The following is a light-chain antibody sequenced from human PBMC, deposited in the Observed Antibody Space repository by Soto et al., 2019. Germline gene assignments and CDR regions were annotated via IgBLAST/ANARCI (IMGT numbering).Light chain of an antibody. CDR2: DAS. CDR1: QSVSSY. CDR3: QQYNNWRSYT. V-gene: IGKV3-11*01. Sequence: EIVLTQSPATLSLSPGERATLSCRASQSVSSYLAWYQQKPGQAPRLLIYDASNRATGIPARFSGSGSGTDFTLTISSLQSEDFAVYFCQQYNNWRSYTFGQGTKVDI. J-gene: IGKJ2*01.